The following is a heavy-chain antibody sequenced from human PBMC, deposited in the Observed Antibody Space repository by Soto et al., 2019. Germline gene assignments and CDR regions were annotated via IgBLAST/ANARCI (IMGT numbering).Heavy chain of an antibody. CDR2: IYYSGST. Sequence: SETLSLTCTVSGGSISSYYWSWIRQPPGKGLEWIGYIYYSGSTYYNPSLKSRVTISVDTSKNQFSLKLSSVTAADTAVYYCARYYDYVWGSYFYFDYWGQGTLVTVSS. J-gene: IGHJ4*02. CDR1: GGSISSYY. V-gene: IGHV4-59*08. CDR3: ARYYDYVWGSYFYFDY. D-gene: IGHD3-16*01.